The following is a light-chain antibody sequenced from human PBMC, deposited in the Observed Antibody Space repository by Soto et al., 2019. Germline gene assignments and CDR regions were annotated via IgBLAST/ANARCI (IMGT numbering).Light chain of an antibody. Sequence: DIQITHSPSTLSPSVGDRVTITCRASQSISSGLAWYQQKPGKAPKLLIYDASSLESGVPSRFSGSGSGTEFTLTISSLQPDDFATYYCQQYNSYWRTFGQGTKV. CDR1: QSISSG. J-gene: IGKJ1*01. CDR2: DAS. V-gene: IGKV1-5*01. CDR3: QQYNSYWRT.